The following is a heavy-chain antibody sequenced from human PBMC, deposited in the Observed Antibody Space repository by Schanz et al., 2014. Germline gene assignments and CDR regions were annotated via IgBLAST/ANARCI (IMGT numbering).Heavy chain of an antibody. CDR2: LYVCCIT. J-gene: IGHJ4*02. Sequence: EVQLVESGGGLVQPGGSLRLSCAASGFTVSSNYMSWVRQAPWQGLSFFSFLYVCCITYYADSVKGRFTISRDSSRNTLYLQMNSLRAEDTAVYYCAILYDREYFDYWGQGTLVTVSS. CDR3: AILYDREYFDY. CDR1: GFTVSSNY. D-gene: IGHD2-8*01. V-gene: IGHV3-66*01.